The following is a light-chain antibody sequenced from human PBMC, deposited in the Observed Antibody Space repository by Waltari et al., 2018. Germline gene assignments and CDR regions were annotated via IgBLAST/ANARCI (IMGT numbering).Light chain of an antibody. CDR1: QNFNTC. Sequence: EVVLTQSPATLSLSPGERAALSCRASQNFNTCLGWYQQRPGQPPRRLVDDASTRATGIPARFSGSGSGTDFTLTISSLEPEDFAVYFCHHCANWPRLTFGPGTKVDLK. V-gene: IGKV3-11*01. CDR3: HHCANWPRLT. J-gene: IGKJ3*01. CDR2: DAS.